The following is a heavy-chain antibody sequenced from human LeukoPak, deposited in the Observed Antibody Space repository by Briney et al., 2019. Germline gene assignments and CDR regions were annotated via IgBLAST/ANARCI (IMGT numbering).Heavy chain of an antibody. Sequence: PGRSLRLYWAPAAFTFSIHGMNSVRQPPRNGLEWVSYIINSGGNIYSADSVQGRFTISRDNAKNSLYLQMNSLRDEDTAVYYCARVGRGVYGMDVWGQGTTVTVSS. J-gene: IGHJ6*02. CDR1: AFTFSIHG. V-gene: IGHV3-48*02. CDR2: IINSGGNI. D-gene: IGHD3-10*01. CDR3: ARVGRGVYGMDV.